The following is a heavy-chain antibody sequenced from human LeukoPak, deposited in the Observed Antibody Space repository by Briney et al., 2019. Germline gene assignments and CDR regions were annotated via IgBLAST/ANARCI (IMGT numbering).Heavy chain of an antibody. J-gene: IGHJ4*02. CDR2: ISWNSGSI. CDR3: ATAMTTVTYFDY. Sequence: PGGSLRLSCAASGFTFDDYAMHWVRQAPGKGLEWVSGISWNSGSIGYADSVKGRFTISRDNAKNSLYLQMNSLRAEDTAVYYCATAMTTVTYFDYWGQGTLVTVSS. CDR1: GFTFDDYA. V-gene: IGHV3-9*01. D-gene: IGHD4-17*01.